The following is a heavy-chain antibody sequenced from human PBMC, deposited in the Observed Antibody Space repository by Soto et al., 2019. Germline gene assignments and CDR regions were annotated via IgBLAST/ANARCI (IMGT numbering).Heavy chain of an antibody. J-gene: IGHJ3*02. Sequence: SVKVSCKASGYTFTGYYMHWVRQAPGQGLEWMGWINPNSGGTNYAQKFQGWVTMTRDTSISTAYMELSRLRSDDTAVYYCARSYCSGGSCHGAFDIWGQGTMVTVSS. CDR3: ARSYCSGGSCHGAFDI. V-gene: IGHV1-2*04. D-gene: IGHD2-15*01. CDR2: INPNSGGT. CDR1: GYTFTGYY.